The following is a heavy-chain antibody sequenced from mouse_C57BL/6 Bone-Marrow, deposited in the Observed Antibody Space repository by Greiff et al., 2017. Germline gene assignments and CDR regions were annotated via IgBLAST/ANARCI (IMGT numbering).Heavy chain of an antibody. Sequence: VQLQQSGAELVKPGASVKISCKASGYAFSSYWMNWVNQRPGKSLEWIGQIYPGDGATNYNGKFKGKATLTTDKSSSTAYMQLSSLTSDDSAVYFCARGAYWGQGTLVTVSA. V-gene: IGHV1-80*01. CDR1: GYAFSSYW. J-gene: IGHJ3*01. CDR2: IYPGDGAT. CDR3: ARGAY.